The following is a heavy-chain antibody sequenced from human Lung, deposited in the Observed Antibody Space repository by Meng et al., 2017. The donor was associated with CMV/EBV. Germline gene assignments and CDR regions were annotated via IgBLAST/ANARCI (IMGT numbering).Heavy chain of an antibody. J-gene: IGHJ6*02. V-gene: IGHV3-21*04. Sequence: SXVASGFTFSNYGINWVRQAPGKGLEWVSSISSSGSVIYYADSVKGRFNVSRDNAKNSVHLQMSSLTSEDTAVYYCAREVGGRLYYYYGMDVWGQGTTVTVSS. CDR3: AREVGGRLYYYYGMDV. CDR1: GFTFSNYG. CDR2: ISSSGSVI. D-gene: IGHD1-26*01.